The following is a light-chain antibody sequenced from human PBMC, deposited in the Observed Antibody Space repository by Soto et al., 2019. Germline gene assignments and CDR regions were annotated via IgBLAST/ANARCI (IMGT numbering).Light chain of an antibody. CDR3: QQYNSFSPWT. J-gene: IGKJ1*01. Sequence: DIQMTQSPSTLSASVGDRVTITCRASQDIRNWLAWYQQQAGKAPQLLIFDASNLESGVPPRFSGSGSGTEFTLTISGLQPEDFVTYYCQQYNSFSPWTFGQGTKVEIK. CDR2: DAS. CDR1: QDIRNW. V-gene: IGKV1-5*01.